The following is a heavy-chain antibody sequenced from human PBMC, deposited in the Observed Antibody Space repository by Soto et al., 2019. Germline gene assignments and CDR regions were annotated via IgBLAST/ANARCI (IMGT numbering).Heavy chain of an antibody. Sequence: PGGSLRLSCAASGFTFSSYCMHWVRQAPGKGLEWVAVISYDGSNKYYADSVKGRFAISRDNSKNTLYLQMNSLRAEDTAVYYCAKDPYSGEWVQTLDYWGQGTLVPVSP. CDR1: GFTFSSYC. V-gene: IGHV3-30*18. CDR3: AKDPYSGEWVQTLDY. J-gene: IGHJ4*02. CDR2: ISYDGSNK. D-gene: IGHD5-12*01.